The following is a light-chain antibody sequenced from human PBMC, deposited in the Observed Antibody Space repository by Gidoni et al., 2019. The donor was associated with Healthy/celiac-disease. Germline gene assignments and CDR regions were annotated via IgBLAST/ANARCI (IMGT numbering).Light chain of an antibody. CDR1: QSVLYSSNNKNY. CDR3: QQYYSTPPT. J-gene: IGKJ1*01. Sequence: DSVMTQSPDSLAVYLGERATINCKSSQSVLYSSNNKNYLAWYQQKPGQPPKLLIYWASTRESGVPDRFSGSGSGTDFTLTISSLQAEDVAVYYCQQYYSTPPTFGQGTKVEIK. V-gene: IGKV4-1*01. CDR2: WAS.